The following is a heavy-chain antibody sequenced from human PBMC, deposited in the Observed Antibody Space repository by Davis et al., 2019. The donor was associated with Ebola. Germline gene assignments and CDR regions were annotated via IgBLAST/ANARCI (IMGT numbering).Heavy chain of an antibody. CDR3: ARYQGSVNYYYYYGMDV. CDR1: GYTFTGYY. J-gene: IGHJ6*02. CDR2: INPNSGGT. Sequence: AASVKVSCKASGYTFTGYYMHWVRQAPGQGLEWMGWINPNSGGTNYAQKLQGRVTMTTDTSTSTAYMELRSLRSDDTAVYYCARYQGSVNYYYYYGMDVWGQGTTVTVSS. V-gene: IGHV1-2*02. D-gene: IGHD2-15*01.